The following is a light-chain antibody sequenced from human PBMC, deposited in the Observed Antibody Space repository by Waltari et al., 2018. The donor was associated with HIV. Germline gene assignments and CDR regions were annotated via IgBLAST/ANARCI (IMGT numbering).Light chain of an antibody. J-gene: IGKJ1*01. CDR3: HQYGT. CDR2: KAS. CDR1: NNISSG. V-gene: IGKV1-5*03. Sequence: DIQMTQSPSTLSASVGDRVTITCRARNNISSGLAWYQQKPGKVPKLLIYKASILESGVPVRFSGRDSGTQFTLTISSLQPDDFATYYCHQYGTFGQGTKVEIK.